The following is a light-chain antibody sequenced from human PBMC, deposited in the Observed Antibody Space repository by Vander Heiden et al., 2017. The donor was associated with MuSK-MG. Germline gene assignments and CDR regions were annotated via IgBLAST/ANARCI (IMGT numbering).Light chain of an antibody. CDR3: QAWDSSTATVV. CDR1: KLGDEY. J-gene: IGLJ2*01. CDR2: QDT. Sequence: SYELTQPPPVSVSPGQTASITCSGDKLGDEYACWYQQKPGQSPVLVIYQDTKRPSGIPERFSGSNSGNTATLTISGTQAMDEADYYCQAWDSSTATVVFGGGTKLTVL. V-gene: IGLV3-1*01.